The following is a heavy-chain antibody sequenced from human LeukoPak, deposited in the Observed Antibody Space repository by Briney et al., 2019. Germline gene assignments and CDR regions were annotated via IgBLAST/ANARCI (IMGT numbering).Heavy chain of an antibody. CDR2: IYYSGST. D-gene: IGHD3-22*01. V-gene: IGHV4-31*03. CDR1: GGSISSGGYY. Sequence: SETLSLTCTVSGGSISSGGYYWSWIRQHPGKGLEWIGYIYYSGSTNYNPSLKSRVTISVDTSKNQFSLKLSSVTAADTAVYYCARGLYYYDSSGYTRRGAFDIWGQGTMVTVSS. CDR3: ARGLYYYDSSGYTRRGAFDI. J-gene: IGHJ3*02.